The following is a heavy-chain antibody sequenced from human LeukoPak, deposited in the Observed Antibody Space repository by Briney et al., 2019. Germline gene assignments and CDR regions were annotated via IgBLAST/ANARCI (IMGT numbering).Heavy chain of an antibody. D-gene: IGHD6-13*01. Sequence: GASVKVSCKASGGTFSSYAISWVRQAPGQGLEWMGRIIPILGIANYAQKFQGRVTITADKSTSTAYMELSSLRSEDTAVYYCARVLAAAGLFDYWGQGTLVTVSS. CDR1: GGTFSSYA. CDR2: IIPILGIA. CDR3: ARVLAAAGLFDY. V-gene: IGHV1-69*04. J-gene: IGHJ4*02.